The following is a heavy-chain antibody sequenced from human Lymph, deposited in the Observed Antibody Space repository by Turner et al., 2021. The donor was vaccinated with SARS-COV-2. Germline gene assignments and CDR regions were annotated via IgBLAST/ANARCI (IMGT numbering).Heavy chain of an antibody. Sequence: QLQLQESVSGLVKPSQTLSLTCAVAGGSISSGGYSWSWIRQPPGTGLECIGYVSHSGSTYYNPNLKSRVTISVDRSKNQFSLKLSSVTAADTAVYYCDRERVWFDPWGQGTLVTVSS. CDR2: VSHSGST. CDR1: GGSISSGGYS. CDR3: DRERVWFDP. V-gene: IGHV4-30-2*01. J-gene: IGHJ5*02. D-gene: IGHD6-13*01.